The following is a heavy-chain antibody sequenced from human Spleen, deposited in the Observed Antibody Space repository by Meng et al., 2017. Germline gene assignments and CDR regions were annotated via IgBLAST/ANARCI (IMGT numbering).Heavy chain of an antibody. CDR2: TYYRSKWYN. D-gene: IGHD6-13*01. J-gene: IGHJ4*02. CDR1: GDSVSSNSAS. V-gene: IGHV6-1*01. Sequence: SQTLSLTCAISGDSVSSNSASWNWIRQSPSRGLEWPGRTYYRSKWYNEYAVSVKSRITINPDTSKNHFSLQLNSVTPEDTAVYYCARDNYSSSWSGIDFWGQGTLVTVSS. CDR3: ARDNYSSSWSGIDF.